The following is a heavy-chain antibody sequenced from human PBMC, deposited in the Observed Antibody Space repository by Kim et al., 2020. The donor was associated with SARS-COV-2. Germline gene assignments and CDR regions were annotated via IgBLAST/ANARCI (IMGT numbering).Heavy chain of an antibody. Sequence: KGRFTITRDNSKNTQYQQMNSLRYEDTAVYYCARVQGYCSSTSCYYYFDYWGQGTLVTVSS. V-gene: IGHV3-30*01. CDR3: ARVQGYCSSTSCYYYFDY. J-gene: IGHJ4*02. D-gene: IGHD2-2*01.